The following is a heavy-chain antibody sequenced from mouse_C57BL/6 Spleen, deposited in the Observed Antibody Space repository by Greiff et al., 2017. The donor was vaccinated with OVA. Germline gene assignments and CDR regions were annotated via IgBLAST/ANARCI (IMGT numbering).Heavy chain of an antibody. V-gene: IGHV5-17*01. CDR3: ARDNWYFDV. CDR2: ISSGGSTI. Sequence: EVHLVESGGGLVKPGGSLKLSCAASGFTFSDYGMHWVRQAPEKGLEWVAYISSGGSTIYYADTVKGRFTISRDNDTNTLFLHMTSLRSEDTATYYCARDNWYFDVWGTGTTVTVS. J-gene: IGHJ1*03. CDR1: GFTFSDYG.